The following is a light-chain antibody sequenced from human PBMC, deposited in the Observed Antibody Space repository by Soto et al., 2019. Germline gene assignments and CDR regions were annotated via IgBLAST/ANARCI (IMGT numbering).Light chain of an antibody. V-gene: IGLV2-11*01. CDR1: SSDVGGYNY. J-gene: IGLJ3*02. CDR2: DVS. Sequence: QSALTQPRSVSGSPGQSVTISCTGTSSDVGGYNYVSWYQQHPGKAPKLMIYDVSQRPSGVPNRFSDSKSDNTASLTISGLQAEDEADYYCCSYSGSYTRLFCGVTKLTVL. CDR3: CSYSGSYTRL.